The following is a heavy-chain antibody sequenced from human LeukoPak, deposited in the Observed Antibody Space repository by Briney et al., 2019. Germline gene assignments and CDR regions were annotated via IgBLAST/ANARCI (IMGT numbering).Heavy chain of an antibody. CDR2: IIPIFGTA. CDR3: AAHFWSGFGYYYYYMDV. CDR1: GGTFSSYA. D-gene: IGHD3-3*02. J-gene: IGHJ6*03. V-gene: IGHV1-69*06. Sequence: SVKVSCKASGGTFSSYAISWVRQAPGQGLEWMGGIIPIFGTANYAQKFQGRVTITADKSTSTAYMELSSLRSEDTAVYYCAAHFWSGFGYYYYYMDVWGKGTTVTVSS.